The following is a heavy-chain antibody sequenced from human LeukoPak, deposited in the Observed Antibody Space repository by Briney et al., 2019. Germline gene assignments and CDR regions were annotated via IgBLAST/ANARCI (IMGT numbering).Heavy chain of an antibody. D-gene: IGHD6-13*01. Sequence: GGSLRLSCAASGFTFSSYWMHWVRQAPGKGLVWVSRINSDGSSTSYGDSVKGRFTISRDNAKNTLYLQMNSLRAEDTAVYYCVQSRSGTSVYWGQGTLVTVSS. CDR1: GFTFSSYW. CDR2: INSDGSST. J-gene: IGHJ4*02. V-gene: IGHV3-74*01. CDR3: VQSRSGTSVY.